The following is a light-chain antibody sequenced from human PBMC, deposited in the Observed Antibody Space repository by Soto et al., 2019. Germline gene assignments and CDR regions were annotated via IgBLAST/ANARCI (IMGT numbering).Light chain of an antibody. J-gene: IGKJ1*01. Sequence: EVVITHAPAALSVSPGKRATLSCRASQSINSSLAWYQQKPGQAPRLLVYGASTMATGIPARFSGTGSGTEFTLTISSLQSEDFAVYYCKQYNTWPGWTFGEGTKVDIK. V-gene: IGKV3D-15*01. CDR3: KQYNTWPGWT. CDR1: QSINSS. CDR2: GAS.